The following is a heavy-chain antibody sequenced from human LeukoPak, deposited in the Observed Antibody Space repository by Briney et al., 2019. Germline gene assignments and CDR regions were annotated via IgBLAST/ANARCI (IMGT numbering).Heavy chain of an antibody. CDR1: GYTFTSYG. D-gene: IGHD3-10*01. CDR2: ISAYNGNT. J-gene: IGHJ3*02. CDR3: ARDRLLWFGEPDAFDI. Sequence: GASVKVSCKASGYTFTSYGISWVRKAPGQGLEWMGWISAYNGNTNYAQKLQGRVTMTTDTSTSTAYMELRSLRSDDTAVYYCARDRLLWFGEPDAFDIWGQGTMVTVSS. V-gene: IGHV1-18*01.